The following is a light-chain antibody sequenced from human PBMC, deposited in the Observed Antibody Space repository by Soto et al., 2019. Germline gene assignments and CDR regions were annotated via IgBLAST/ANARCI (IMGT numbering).Light chain of an antibody. CDR1: HSISDW. J-gene: IGKJ1*01. CDR2: KAS. Sequence: DIQMTQSPSTLSASVGDRVTITCRASHSISDWLAWYQQKPGKAPNLLIYKASTLQAGVPSRFSGSGSGTKFTLTIASLQPDDFATYYCQQYETFSGTFGPGTKVDI. CDR3: QQYETFSGT. V-gene: IGKV1-5*03.